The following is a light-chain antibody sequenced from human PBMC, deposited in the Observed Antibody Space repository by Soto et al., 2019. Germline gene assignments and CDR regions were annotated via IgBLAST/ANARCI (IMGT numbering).Light chain of an antibody. CDR3: TSYTPIGALV. CDR2: EVR. Sequence: QPVLTQPAAVSGSPGQSITVSCTGTNTDVGGYNYVSWYQHRPGKAPRLMIYEVRNRLSGVSNRFSGSKSGNTASLTISGLQSEDEADYYCTSYTPIGALVFGSGTKLTVL. V-gene: IGLV2-14*01. CDR1: NTDVGGYNY. J-gene: IGLJ6*01.